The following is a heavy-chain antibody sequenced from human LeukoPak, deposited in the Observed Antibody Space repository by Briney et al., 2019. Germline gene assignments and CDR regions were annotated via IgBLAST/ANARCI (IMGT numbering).Heavy chain of an antibody. Sequence: GGSLRLSCAASGFTFTSYSMNWVRQAPGKGLEWVSTISGGGGSTYYADSVKGRFTISRDNAKNSLYLQMNSLRDEDTAVYYCARVWGYPFDYWGQGTLVTVFS. CDR3: ARVWGYPFDY. CDR2: ISGGGGST. D-gene: IGHD3-16*01. V-gene: IGHV3-23*01. J-gene: IGHJ4*02. CDR1: GFTFTSYS.